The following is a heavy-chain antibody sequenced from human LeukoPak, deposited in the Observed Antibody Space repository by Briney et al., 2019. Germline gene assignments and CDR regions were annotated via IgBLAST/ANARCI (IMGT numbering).Heavy chain of an antibody. Sequence: SQTLSLTCTVSGGSISSGGYYWSWIRQPPGKGLEWIGYIYHSGSTNYNPSLKSRVTISVDTSKNQFSLKLSSVTAADTAVYYCARGPWYYYDSSGYYYWGQGTLVTVSS. CDR3: ARGPWYYYDSSGYYY. V-gene: IGHV4-30-2*01. CDR2: IYHSGST. D-gene: IGHD3-22*01. J-gene: IGHJ4*02. CDR1: GGSISSGGYY.